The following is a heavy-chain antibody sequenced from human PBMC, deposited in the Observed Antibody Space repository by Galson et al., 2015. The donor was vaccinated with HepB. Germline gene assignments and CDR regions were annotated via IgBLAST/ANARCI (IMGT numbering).Heavy chain of an antibody. D-gene: IGHD3-10*01. CDR3: ARDSYGSGTYFY. CDR1: GFTFGDYG. J-gene: IGHJ4*02. V-gene: IGHV3-49*01. CDR2: IRSKVDGGTA. Sequence: LSCAGSGFTFGDYGMSWFRQAPGKGLEWLSFIRSKVDGGTAEYAASVKGRFTISRDGSKSIAYLQMNSLKIEDTAMYYCARDSYGSGTYFYWGQGTLVTVSS.